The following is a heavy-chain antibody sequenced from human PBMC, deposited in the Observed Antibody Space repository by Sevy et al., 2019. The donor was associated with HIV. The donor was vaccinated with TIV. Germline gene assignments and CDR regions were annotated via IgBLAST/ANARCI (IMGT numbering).Heavy chain of an antibody. CDR3: ARGSRGTFGY. V-gene: IGHV3-74*01. J-gene: IGHJ4*02. CDR2: INTDGKMT. Sequence: GGSLRLSCAASGLTLTNYWMHWVRQAPGKGLVWVSHINTDGKMTRYADFVKGRFTISGDNAKNTLYLQMNSLGDEDTAVYYCARGSRGTFGYWGQGTLITVSS. CDR1: GLTLTNYW. D-gene: IGHD1-26*01.